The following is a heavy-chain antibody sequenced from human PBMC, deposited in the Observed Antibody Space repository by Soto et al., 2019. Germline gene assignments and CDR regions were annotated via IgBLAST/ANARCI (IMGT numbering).Heavy chain of an antibody. J-gene: IGHJ4*02. CDR2: ISSSGETI. D-gene: IGHD3-22*01. Sequence: ESGGDLVQPGGSLRLSCAASGFNFNNYEMNWVRQAPGKGLEWVSYISSSGETIFYADSVKGRFTISRDNDKNSVNLQLDSLRVEDTAVYYCAKGDIYCYDSSGLDYWGQGTLVTVSS. CDR1: GFNFNNYE. CDR3: AKGDIYCYDSSGLDY. V-gene: IGHV3-48*03.